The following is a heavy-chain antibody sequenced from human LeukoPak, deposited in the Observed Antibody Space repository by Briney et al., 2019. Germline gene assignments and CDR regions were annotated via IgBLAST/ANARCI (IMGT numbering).Heavy chain of an antibody. CDR2: ISGSGAVT. J-gene: IGHJ4*02. D-gene: IGHD2-21*01. V-gene: IGHV3-23*01. Sequence: GGSLRLSCAASGYTFSSYAMSWVCHAQAKGLEWVSAISGSGAVTYYAHSVKGRFTITRDNSKHTLYVQMNSLRAEDTAVYYCATDMVIDGYFDYWGQGALVTVSS. CDR3: ATDMVIDGYFDY. CDR1: GYTFSSYA.